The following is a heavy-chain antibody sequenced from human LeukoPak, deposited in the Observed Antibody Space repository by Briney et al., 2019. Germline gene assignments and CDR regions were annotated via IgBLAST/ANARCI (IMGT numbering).Heavy chain of an antibody. CDR1: GFTFSSYE. CDR2: ITGSGDTI. CDR3: ARDLMGIAYRGAFYY. J-gene: IGHJ4*02. V-gene: IGHV3-48*03. D-gene: IGHD6-13*01. Sequence: PGGSLRLSCSASGFTFSSYEMNWVRQAPGKGLEWISYITGSGDTIYYADSVKGRFTISRDNAKNSLYLQMNSLRAEDTAVYYCARDLMGIAYRGAFYYWGQGTLVTVSS.